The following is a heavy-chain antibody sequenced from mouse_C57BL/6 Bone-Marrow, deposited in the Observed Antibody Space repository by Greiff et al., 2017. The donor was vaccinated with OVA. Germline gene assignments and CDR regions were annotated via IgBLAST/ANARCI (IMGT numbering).Heavy chain of an antibody. CDR1: GFTFSSYA. Sequence: EVQLQEPGGGLVKPGGSLKLSCAASGFTFSSYAMSWVRQTPEKRLEWVATISAGGSYTYYPENVKGRFTISRDNSTTHLYLQMSHLKSDDTAMYYWARGAMFTDADYWGQGTTLTVSS. J-gene: IGHJ2*01. CDR2: ISAGGSYT. CDR3: ARGAMFTDADY. D-gene: IGHD2-2*01. V-gene: IGHV5-4*01.